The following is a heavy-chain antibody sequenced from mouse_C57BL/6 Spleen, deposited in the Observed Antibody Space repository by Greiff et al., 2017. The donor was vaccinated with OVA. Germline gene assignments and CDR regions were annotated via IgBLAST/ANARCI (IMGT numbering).Heavy chain of an antibody. CDR1: GFPFTSYW. D-gene: IGHD1-1*01. Sequence: VQPQQPGAEPVKPGASVKLFCQAFGFPFTSYWLHWVKQRPGQGLEWVWMIYPSSGSTNYNEKFKRKATLTVDKSSGTAYMQLSSLTSDDSAVYYCARSGATRGPYYAMDYWGQGTSVTVSS. V-gene: IGHV1-64*01. J-gene: IGHJ4*01. CDR2: IYPSSGST. CDR3: ARSGATRGPYYAMDY.